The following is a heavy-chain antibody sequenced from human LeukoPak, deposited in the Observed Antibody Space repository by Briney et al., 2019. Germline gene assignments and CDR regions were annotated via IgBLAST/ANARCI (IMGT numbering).Heavy chain of an antibody. Sequence: SETLSLTCTVSGGSISSYYWSWIRQPPGKGLEWIGYIYYSGSTNYNPSLKSRVTISVDTSKNQFSLKLSSVTAADTAVYYCARGSRQFSLVPADYYYYYGMDVWGQGTTVTVSS. D-gene: IGHD2-21*02. CDR2: IYYSGST. J-gene: IGHJ6*02. CDR1: GGSISSYY. V-gene: IGHV4-59*01. CDR3: ARGSRQFSLVPADYYYYYGMDV.